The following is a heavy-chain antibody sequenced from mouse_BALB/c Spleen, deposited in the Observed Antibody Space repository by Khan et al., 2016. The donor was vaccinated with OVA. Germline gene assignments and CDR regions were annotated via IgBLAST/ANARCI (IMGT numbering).Heavy chain of an antibody. CDR2: INYSGTT. CDR3: VRGRAY. J-gene: IGHJ3*01. CDR1: GYSITSDYA. Sequence: EVQLQESGPGLVKPSQSLSLTCTVTGYSITSDYAWNWIRQFPGNKLEWMGYINYSGTTSKKPYLKSRISITRDTSKNQFFLQLNSVTTEDTATYYCVRGRAYWGQGTLVTVSA. V-gene: IGHV3-2*02.